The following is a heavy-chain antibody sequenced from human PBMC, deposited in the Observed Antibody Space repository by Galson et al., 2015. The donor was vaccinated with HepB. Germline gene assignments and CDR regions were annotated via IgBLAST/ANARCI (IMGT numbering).Heavy chain of an antibody. D-gene: IGHD6-19*01. CDR1: GYSFTSYW. CDR3: ARREGYSSGAGYDYYYGMDV. CDR2: IYPGDSDT. Sequence: QSGAEVKKPGESLKISCKGSGYSFTSYWIGWVRQMPGKGLEWMGIIYPGDSDTRYSPSFQGQVAISADKSISTAYLQWSSLKASDTAMYYCARREGYSSGAGYDYYYGMDVWGQGTTVTVSS. J-gene: IGHJ6*02. V-gene: IGHV5-51*01.